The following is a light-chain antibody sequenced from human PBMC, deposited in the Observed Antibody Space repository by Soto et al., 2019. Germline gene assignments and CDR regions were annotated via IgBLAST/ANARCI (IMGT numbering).Light chain of an antibody. J-gene: IGLJ1*01. Sequence: QSALTQPASVSGFAGQSITTSCTGTSIDAVGYNYVSWYQQHPDQAPRLMIYDVSNLPSGDFNLITVSKTAHTATLTISGLQAEDEADYYCTSFTSRHTCVFGTGSKVTVL. CDR1: SIDAVGYNY. CDR3: TSFTSRHTCV. CDR2: DVS. V-gene: IGLV2-14*03.